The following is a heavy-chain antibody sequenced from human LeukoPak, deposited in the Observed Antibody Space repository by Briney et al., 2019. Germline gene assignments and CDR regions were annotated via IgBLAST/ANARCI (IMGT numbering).Heavy chain of an antibody. V-gene: IGHV4-39*07. CDR2: IYYSGST. D-gene: IGHD2-21*01. CDR3: ARGLVVLGYYYDDVDV. Sequence: SETLSLTCTVSGGSISSSSYYWGWIRQPPGKGLEWIGSIYYSGSTYYNPSLKSRVDMSVDKSKNQISLKLTSVTAADTAVYYCARGLVVLGYYYDDVDVWGQGTTVTVSS. J-gene: IGHJ6*02. CDR1: GGSISSSSYY.